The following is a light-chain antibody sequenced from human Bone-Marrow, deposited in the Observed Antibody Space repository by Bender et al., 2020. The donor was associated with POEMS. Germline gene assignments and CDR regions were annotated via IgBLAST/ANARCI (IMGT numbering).Light chain of an antibody. CDR1: ALPKKY. J-gene: IGLJ3*02. CDR2: EDN. Sequence: SDELTQPPSVSVSPGQTARITCSGDALPKKYAYWYQQKSGQAPVMVIHEDNKRPSVIPKRFSASSSGTVATLTISGARVEDEADYYCYSTDSTRDRGMFGGGTKLTVL. V-gene: IGLV3-10*01. CDR3: YSTDSTRDRGM.